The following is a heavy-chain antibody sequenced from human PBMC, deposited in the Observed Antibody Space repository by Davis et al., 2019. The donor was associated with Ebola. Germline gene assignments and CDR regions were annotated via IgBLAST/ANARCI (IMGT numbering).Heavy chain of an antibody. V-gene: IGHV3-30-3*01. Sequence: GESLKISCAASGFTFSSYAMHWVRQAPGKGLEWVAVISYDGSNKYYADSVKGRYTISRDNSKNTLYLQMNSLRAEDTAVYYCARDQAYYFDYWGQGTLVTVSS. J-gene: IGHJ4*02. CDR3: ARDQAYYFDY. CDR1: GFTFSSYA. CDR2: ISYDGSNK.